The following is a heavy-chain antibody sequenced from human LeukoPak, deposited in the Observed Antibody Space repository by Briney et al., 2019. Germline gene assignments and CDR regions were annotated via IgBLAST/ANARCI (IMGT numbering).Heavy chain of an antibody. J-gene: IGHJ3*02. Sequence: SETLSPTCTVSGGSMSSSYWSWIRQPPGKGLEWLGNIYYTGGPKSNPSLKSRVTISLDTSKNQSSLRLSSVTAADTAVYYCARRRQITFYSPYAFDMWGQGTMVTVSS. CDR2: IYYTGGP. CDR3: ARRRQITFYSPYAFDM. V-gene: IGHV4-59*08. CDR1: GGSMSSSY. D-gene: IGHD2-15*01.